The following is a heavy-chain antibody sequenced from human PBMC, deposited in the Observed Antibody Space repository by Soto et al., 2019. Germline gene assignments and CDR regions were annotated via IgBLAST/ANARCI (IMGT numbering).Heavy chain of an antibody. Sequence: SETLSLTCGVSGYSISSGYYWGWIRQSPGKGLEWIASIYHSGSTKYSPSLKSRVTLSVDTSKNQFSLKLRSVTAADTAMYYCARAGVERIPIFGVVAPYGMDVWGHGTTVTVSS. D-gene: IGHD3-3*01. V-gene: IGHV4-38-2*01. J-gene: IGHJ6*02. CDR2: IYHSGST. CDR3: ARAGVERIPIFGVVAPYGMDV. CDR1: GYSISSGYY.